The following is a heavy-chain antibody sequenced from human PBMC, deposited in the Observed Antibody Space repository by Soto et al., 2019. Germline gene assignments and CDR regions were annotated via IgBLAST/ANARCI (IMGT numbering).Heavy chain of an antibody. Sequence: PGGSLRLSCAASGFTFSSYSMNWVRQAPGKGPEWISYIGPYHNDIGYAASVKGRFTISRDNSMNTLYLQMNSLRAEDTALYYCATGGGQLERLGSGGMDVWDQGTTVTVSS. CDR1: GFTFSSYS. V-gene: IGHV3-21*05. J-gene: IGHJ6*02. CDR3: ATGGGQLERLGSGGMDV. D-gene: IGHD1-1*01. CDR2: IGPYHNDI.